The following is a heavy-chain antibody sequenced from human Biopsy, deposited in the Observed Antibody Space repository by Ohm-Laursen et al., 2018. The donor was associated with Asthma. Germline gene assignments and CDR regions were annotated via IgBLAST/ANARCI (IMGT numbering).Heavy chain of an antibody. D-gene: IGHD1-26*01. Sequence: SLRLSCTASGFSFNSYGMHWVRQAPGKGLGWVAVMSFDGRQTYYADSVKGRFTISRDNSKNTLYLQMNSLRADDTAVYYCAKGGTYTTDRYAYWGQGSLVTVSS. V-gene: IGHV3-30*18. CDR2: MSFDGRQT. CDR3: AKGGTYTTDRYAY. J-gene: IGHJ4*02. CDR1: GFSFNSYG.